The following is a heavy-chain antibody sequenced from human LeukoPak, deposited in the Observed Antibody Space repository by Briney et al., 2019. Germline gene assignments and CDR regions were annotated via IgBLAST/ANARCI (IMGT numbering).Heavy chain of an antibody. J-gene: IGHJ4*02. CDR3: ARVREDYYGSGSYPFDY. CDR1: GGSVSSGRYY. CDR2: IYYSGST. Sequence: SETLSLTCTVSGGSVSSGRYYWSWIRQPPGKGLEWIGYIYYSGSTNYNPSLKSRVTMSVDTSKNQFSLKLSSVTAADTAVYYCARVREDYYGSGSYPFDYWGQGTLVTVSS. V-gene: IGHV4-61*01. D-gene: IGHD3-10*01.